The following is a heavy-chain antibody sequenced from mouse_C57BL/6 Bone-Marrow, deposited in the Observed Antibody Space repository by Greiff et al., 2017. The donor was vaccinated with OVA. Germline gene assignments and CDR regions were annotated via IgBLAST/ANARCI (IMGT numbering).Heavy chain of an antibody. J-gene: IGHJ3*01. CDR1: GYTFTSYT. CDR2: INPSSGYT. D-gene: IGHD1-1*01. V-gene: IGHV1-4*01. CDR3: ARSPYYYGSSPWFAY. Sequence: VQLQQSGAELARPGASVKMSCKASGYTFTSYTMHWVKQRPGQGLEWIGYINPSSGYTKYNQKFKDKATLTADKSSSTAYMQLSSLPSEDSAVYYCARSPYYYGSSPWFAYWGQGTLVTVSA.